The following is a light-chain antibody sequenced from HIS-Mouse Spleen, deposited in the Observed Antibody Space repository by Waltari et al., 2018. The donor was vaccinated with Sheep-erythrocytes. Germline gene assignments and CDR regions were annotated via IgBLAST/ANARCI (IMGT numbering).Light chain of an antibody. J-gene: IGLJ3*02. Sequence: QAVLTQPSSLSASPGASASLTCTLRSGINVGTYRIYWYQQKPGSPPQYLLRYKSDSDKQQGSCGPSRFAGSKDASANAVSLLISGLQSEDEADYYCMIWHSSAWVFGGGTKLTVL. CDR3: MIWHSSAWV. CDR1: SGINVGTYR. V-gene: IGLV5-45*03. CDR2: YKSDSDK.